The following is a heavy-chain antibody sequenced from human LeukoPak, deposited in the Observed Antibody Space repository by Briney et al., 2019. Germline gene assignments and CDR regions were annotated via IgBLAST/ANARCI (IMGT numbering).Heavy chain of an antibody. V-gene: IGHV3-7*01. CDR3: AREGGSRSGWYDY. J-gene: IGHJ4*02. CDR1: GFTFSSYW. Sequence: GGSLRLSCAASGFTFSSYWMSWVRQAPGKGLEWVANIKQDGSEKYYVDSVKGRFTISRDNAKNSLYLQMSSLRAEDTAVYYCAREGGSRSGWYDYWGQGTLVTVSS. D-gene: IGHD6-19*01. CDR2: IKQDGSEK.